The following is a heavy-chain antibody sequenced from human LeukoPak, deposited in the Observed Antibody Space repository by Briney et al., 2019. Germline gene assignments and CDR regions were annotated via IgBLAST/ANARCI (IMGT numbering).Heavy chain of an antibody. CDR1: GFTFSDYY. CDR3: ARGLPGGLAYRDREEGDDAFDI. CDR2: ISSSGSTI. Sequence: GGSLRLSCAASGFTFSDYYMSWIRQAPGKGLEWVSYISSSGSTIYYADSVKGRFTISRDNAKNSLYLQMNSLRAEDTAVYYCARGLPGGLAYRDREEGDDAFDIWGQGTMVTVSS. D-gene: IGHD2-21*01. V-gene: IGHV3-11*01. J-gene: IGHJ3*02.